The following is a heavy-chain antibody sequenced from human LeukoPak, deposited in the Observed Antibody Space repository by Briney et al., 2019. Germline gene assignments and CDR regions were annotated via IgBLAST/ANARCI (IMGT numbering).Heavy chain of an antibody. J-gene: IGHJ4*02. Sequence: GGSLRLSCAASGFTFSSYAMSWVRQAPGKGLEWVSAISGSGGSTYYADSVKGRFTISRDNSKNTLYLQMNNLRTEDTAVYYCAKIPQSYCGGDCSHFDYWGRGTLVTVSS. CDR3: AKIPQSYCGGDCSHFDY. CDR2: ISGSGGST. V-gene: IGHV3-23*01. CDR1: GFTFSSYA. D-gene: IGHD2-21*02.